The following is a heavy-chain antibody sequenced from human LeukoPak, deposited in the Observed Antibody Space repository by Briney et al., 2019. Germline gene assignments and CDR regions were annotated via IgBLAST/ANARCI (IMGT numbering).Heavy chain of an antibody. CDR2: ISSSSSYI. V-gene: IGHV3-21*01. CDR3: AREYGYYDSSGYYYVGEKYFFDY. CDR1: GFTFSSYS. Sequence: GGSLRLSCAASGFTFSSYSMNWVRQAPGKGLEWVSSISSSSSYIYYADSVKGRFTISRDNAKNSLYLQMNSLRAEDTAVYYCAREYGYYDSSGYYYVGEKYFFDYWGQGTLVTVSS. D-gene: IGHD3-22*01. J-gene: IGHJ4*02.